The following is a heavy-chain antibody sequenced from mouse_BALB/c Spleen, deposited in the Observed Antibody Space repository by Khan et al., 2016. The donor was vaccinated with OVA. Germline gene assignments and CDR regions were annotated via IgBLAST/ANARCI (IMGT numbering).Heavy chain of an antibody. CDR2: IWRGGST. CDR1: GFSLTTYG. V-gene: IGHV2-2*02. Sequence: VELVESGPGLVQPSQSLSITCTVSGFSLTTYGVHWVRQSPGKGLEWLGVIWRGGSTDYNAPFISRLSISKDSSKSQVFFKMNSLQVNDTAIYYCARNYDYDEGLAYWGQGTLVTVSA. D-gene: IGHD2-4*01. J-gene: IGHJ3*01. CDR3: ARNYDYDEGLAY.